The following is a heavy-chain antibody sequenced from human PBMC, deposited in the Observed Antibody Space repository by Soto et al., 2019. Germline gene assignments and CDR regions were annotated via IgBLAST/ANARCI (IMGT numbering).Heavy chain of an antibody. CDR1: GFTFSNYA. D-gene: IGHD2-15*01. V-gene: IGHV3-23*01. Sequence: EVQLLESGGGLVQPGGSLRLSCAASGFTFSNYAMSWVRQAPGKGLEWVSAISGSGGSTYYADSVKGRFTISRDNSKNTLYQQMNMLRAEEKAVYYCAKDLIMVVAPLFDYWGQGTLVTVSS. CDR3: AKDLIMVVAPLFDY. J-gene: IGHJ4*02. CDR2: ISGSGGST.